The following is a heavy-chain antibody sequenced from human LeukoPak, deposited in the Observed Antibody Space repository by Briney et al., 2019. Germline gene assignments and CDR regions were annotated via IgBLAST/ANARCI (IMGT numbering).Heavy chain of an antibody. CDR3: ARTLDGERGGMDV. Sequence: VASVKVSCKASGGTFSSYIISWVRQAPGQGLEWMGGIIPIFGTANYAQKVQGRVMITADESTSTVYMELNSLRSEDTAVYYCARTLDGERGGMDVWGQGTTVTVSS. J-gene: IGHJ6*02. D-gene: IGHD2-21*01. V-gene: IGHV1-69*13. CDR1: GGTFSSYI. CDR2: IIPIFGTA.